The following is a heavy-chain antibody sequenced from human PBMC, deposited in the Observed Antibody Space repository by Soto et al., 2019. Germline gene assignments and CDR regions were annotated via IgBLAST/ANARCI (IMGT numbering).Heavy chain of an antibody. Sequence: QVQLVQSGAEVKKPGSSVKVSCKASGGTFSSYTISWVRQAPGQGLEWMGRIIPILGIANYAQKFQGRVTITADKSTSTAYMELSSLRSEDTAVYYCAVYSSSWYPGYYYYYYMDVWGNGTTVTVS. V-gene: IGHV1-69*02. J-gene: IGHJ6*03. D-gene: IGHD6-13*01. CDR1: GGTFSSYT. CDR2: IIPILGIA. CDR3: AVYSSSWYPGYYYYYYMDV.